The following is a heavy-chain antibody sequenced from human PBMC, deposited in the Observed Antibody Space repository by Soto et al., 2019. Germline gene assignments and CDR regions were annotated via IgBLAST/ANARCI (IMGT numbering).Heavy chain of an antibody. Sequence: EVQLVESGGGLVQPGGSLRLSCEASGFTFRNYDMHCVLQGTGNGLEWVSGISAAGDPDYADSVEGRFTISRENAQNSFCLQMNSLRVGDTAVYYCARTDGAFYGLDVWGQGTTVIVSS. CDR2: ISAAGDP. J-gene: IGHJ6*02. D-gene: IGHD1-26*01. CDR1: GFTFRNYD. V-gene: IGHV3-13*05. CDR3: ARTDGAFYGLDV.